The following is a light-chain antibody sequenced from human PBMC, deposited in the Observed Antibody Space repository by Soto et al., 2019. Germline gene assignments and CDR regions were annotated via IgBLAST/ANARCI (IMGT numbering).Light chain of an antibody. CDR3: QQSYSTPIT. Sequence: IQMTQSPSTLSGSLGDIVSITCRASQTISSWLAWYQQKPGKAPKLLIYKASTLKSGVPSRFSGSGSGTDFTLTISSLQPEDFATYYCQQSYSTPITFGQGTRLEIK. V-gene: IGKV1-5*03. CDR1: QTISSW. CDR2: KAS. J-gene: IGKJ5*01.